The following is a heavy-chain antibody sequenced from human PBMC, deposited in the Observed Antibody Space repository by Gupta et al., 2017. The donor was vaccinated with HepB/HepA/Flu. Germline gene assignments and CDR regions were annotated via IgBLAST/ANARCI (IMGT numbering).Heavy chain of an antibody. CDR2: ISYDGSNK. J-gene: IGHJ4*02. CDR3: ARDLALVAAAGLDY. Sequence: LRFSWAAGGFTFSSYAMHWVRQAACKGLVWVAVISYDGSNKYYADSVKARFTISRDNSKNTLYLQMNSLRAEDTAVYYCARDLALVAAAGLDYWGQGTLVTVSS. V-gene: IGHV3-30-3*01. D-gene: IGHD6-13*01. CDR1: GFTFSSYA.